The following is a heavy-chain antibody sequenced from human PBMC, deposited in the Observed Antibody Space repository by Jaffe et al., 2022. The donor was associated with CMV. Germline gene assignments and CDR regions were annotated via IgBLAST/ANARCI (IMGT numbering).Heavy chain of an antibody. V-gene: IGHV3-30*18. CDR1: GFTFSSYG. CDR2: ISYDGSNK. J-gene: IGHJ4*02. CDR3: AKADLPLMTTVTTSDY. D-gene: IGHD4-17*01. Sequence: QVQLVESGGGVVQPGRSLRLSCAASGFTFSSYGMHWVRQAPGKGLEWVAVISYDGSNKYYADSVKGRFTISRDNSKNTLYLQMNSLRAEDTAVYYCAKADLPLMTTVTTSDYWGQGTLVTVSS.